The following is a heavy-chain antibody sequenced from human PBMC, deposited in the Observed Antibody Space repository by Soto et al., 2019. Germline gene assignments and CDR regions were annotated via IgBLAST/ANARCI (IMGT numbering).Heavy chain of an antibody. CDR1: GYTFTSYY. D-gene: IGHD3-3*01. V-gene: IGHV1-46*03. J-gene: IGHJ4*02. Sequence: ASVKVSCKASGYTFTSYYMHWVRQAPGQGLEWMGIINPSGGSTSYAQKFQGRVTMTRDTSTSTVYMELSSLRSEDTAVYYCARDGITIFGVPGKGYFDYWGQGTLVTVSS. CDR2: INPSGGST. CDR3: ARDGITIFGVPGKGYFDY.